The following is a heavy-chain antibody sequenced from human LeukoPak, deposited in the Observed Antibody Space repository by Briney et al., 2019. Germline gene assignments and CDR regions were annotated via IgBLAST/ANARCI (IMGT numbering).Heavy chain of an antibody. J-gene: IGHJ4*02. V-gene: IGHV3-23*01. Sequence: GGSLRLSCAASGFTFSNYAMSWVRQAPGGGLEWVSSISGSGDATYYADSVKGRFTVSRDKSRNPLYLQMNSLRAEDTAVYYCAKENGFYGSGSYYFIDDYWGQGTLVTVSS. CDR1: GFTFSNYA. CDR3: AKENGFYGSGSYYFIDDY. CDR2: ISGSGDAT. D-gene: IGHD3-10*01.